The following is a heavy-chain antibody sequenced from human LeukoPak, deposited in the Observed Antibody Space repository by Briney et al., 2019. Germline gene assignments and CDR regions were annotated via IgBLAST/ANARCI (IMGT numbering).Heavy chain of an antibody. CDR1: GFMFDNFA. Sequence: PGGSLRLSCTASGFMFDNFAMQWVRQAPGKALVWVAVVSANGINKYYGDSLRGRFTVSRDNSNDTVYLQINSVRHEDTAVYYCARDGRFGSGAMGFFDYWGQGALVTVSS. CDR2: VSANGINK. CDR3: ARDGRFGSGAMGFFDY. V-gene: IGHV3-30*04. D-gene: IGHD3-3*01. J-gene: IGHJ4*02.